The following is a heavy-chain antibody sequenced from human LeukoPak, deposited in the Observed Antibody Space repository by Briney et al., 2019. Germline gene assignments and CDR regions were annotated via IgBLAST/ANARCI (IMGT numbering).Heavy chain of an antibody. CDR1: GFTFSTYS. D-gene: IGHD5-18*01. Sequence: PGRSLRLSCAASGFTFSTYSMNRGRQTPGKGLDWVSSISGSSSYIYYADSVKGRFTISRDSAQNSLYLQMNSLRAEDTAVYSCARGQSYGWFDPWGQGNLVTVSS. CDR3: ARGQSYGWFDP. J-gene: IGHJ5*02. V-gene: IGHV3-21*01. CDR2: ISGSSSYI.